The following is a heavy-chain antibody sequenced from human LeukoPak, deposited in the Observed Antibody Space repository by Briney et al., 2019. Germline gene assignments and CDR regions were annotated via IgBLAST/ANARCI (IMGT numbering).Heavy chain of an antibody. D-gene: IGHD6-19*01. CDR2: ISGSGGST. CDR3: AKDLRRYSSGLGVVPPFDY. J-gene: IGHJ4*02. CDR1: GFTFSSYA. V-gene: IGHV3-23*01. Sequence: GGSLRLSCAASGFTFSSYAMSWVRQAPGKGLEWVSAISGSGGSTYYADSVKGRFTISRDNSKNTLYLQMNSLRAEDTAVYYCAKDLRRYSSGLGVVPPFDYWGQGTLVTVSS.